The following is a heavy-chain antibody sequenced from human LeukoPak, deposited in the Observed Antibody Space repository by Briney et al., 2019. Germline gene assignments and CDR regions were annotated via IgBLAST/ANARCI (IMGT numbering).Heavy chain of an antibody. CDR3: ARGGLAVVTDY. D-gene: IGHD3-10*01. CDR1: EFTFSNYA. Sequence: GGSLRLSCAASEFTFSNYAMSWVRQAPGKGLEWVSGSTGTGYSTYYADSVKGRFTISRDNSKNTLYLQMNSQRVEDTAVYFCARGGLAVVTDYWGQGTLVTVSS. CDR2: STGTGYST. J-gene: IGHJ4*02. V-gene: IGHV3-23*01.